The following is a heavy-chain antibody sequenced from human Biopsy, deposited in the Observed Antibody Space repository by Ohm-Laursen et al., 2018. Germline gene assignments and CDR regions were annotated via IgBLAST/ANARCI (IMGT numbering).Heavy chain of an antibody. CDR1: GDSIRSYY. J-gene: IGHJ2*01. Sequence: SDTLSLTCTVSGDSIRSYYWSWIPQPPGKGLVWIGYVHYTGSTDYNTSLQSRVTISVDTSKNHFSLRLRSVTPADTAIYYCARDRGYYSDRTVPGYFDLWGRGTLVTVSS. V-gene: IGHV4-59*01. CDR2: VHYTGST. CDR3: ARDRGYYSDRTVPGYFDL. D-gene: IGHD3-22*01.